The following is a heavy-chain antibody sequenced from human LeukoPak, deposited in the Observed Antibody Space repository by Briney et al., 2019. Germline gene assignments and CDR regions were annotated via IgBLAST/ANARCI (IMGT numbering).Heavy chain of an antibody. Sequence: GGSLRLSCAASGFTFRSYWMHWVRQAPGKGLEWVGFIRSKAYGGTTEYAASVKGRFTISRDDSKSIAYLQMNSLKTEDTAVYYCTSQLRFLEWSIDYWGQGTLVTVSS. J-gene: IGHJ4*02. CDR3: TSQLRFLEWSIDY. CDR2: IRSKAYGGTT. V-gene: IGHV3-49*02. D-gene: IGHD3-3*01. CDR1: GFTFRSYW.